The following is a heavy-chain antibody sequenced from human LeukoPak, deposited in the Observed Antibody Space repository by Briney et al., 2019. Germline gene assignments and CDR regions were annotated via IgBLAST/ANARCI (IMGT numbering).Heavy chain of an antibody. Sequence: PSETLSLTCGVYGGSFSGYYWSWLRQPPGKGLEWIGEIDHSGSTNYNPSLKSRVTISVDTSKNQFSLKLSSVTAADTAVYYCAKHYGGNGLVAFDIWGQGTMVTVSS. CDR1: GGSFSGYY. J-gene: IGHJ3*02. CDR2: IDHSGST. D-gene: IGHD4-23*01. CDR3: AKHYGGNGLVAFDI. V-gene: IGHV4-34*01.